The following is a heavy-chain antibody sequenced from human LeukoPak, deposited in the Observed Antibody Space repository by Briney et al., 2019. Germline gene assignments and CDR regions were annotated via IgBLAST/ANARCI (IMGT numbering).Heavy chain of an antibody. CDR3: AREPDYDSSGYYSAGFDY. D-gene: IGHD3-22*01. Sequence: GGSLRLSCAASGFSFSYYEMNWVRQAPGKGLEWVSYINTDGSTIYEADSVKGRFTISRDNAKNSLYLQMNSLRAEDTAVYYCAREPDYDSSGYYSAGFDYWGQGTLVTVSS. J-gene: IGHJ4*02. CDR1: GFSFSYYE. V-gene: IGHV3-48*03. CDR2: INTDGSTI.